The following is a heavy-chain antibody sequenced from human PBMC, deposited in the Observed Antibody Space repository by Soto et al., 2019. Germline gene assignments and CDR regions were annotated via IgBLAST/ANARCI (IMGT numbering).Heavy chain of an antibody. V-gene: IGHV5-51*01. CDR3: ARSTIPGQYYYDSSGVYAFDI. CDR2: IYPGDSDT. J-gene: IGHJ3*02. D-gene: IGHD3-22*01. Sequence: GASLQISCKGSGYSFTSYWIAWVRQVPGKGLELMGVIYPGDSDTRYSPSFQGQVTISADKSISTAYLQWSSLKASDTAMYYCARSTIPGQYYYDSSGVYAFDIWGQGTMVTVS. CDR1: GYSFTSYW.